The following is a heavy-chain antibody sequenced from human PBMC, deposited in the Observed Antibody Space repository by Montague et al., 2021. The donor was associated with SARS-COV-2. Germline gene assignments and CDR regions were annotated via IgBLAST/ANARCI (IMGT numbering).Heavy chain of an antibody. CDR1: GGSISSSSYY. Sequence: SETLSLTCTVSGGSISSSSYYWGWIRQPPGKGLEWIGCIYYSGRALCNPSLKSRVTISVDTSKNQFSLNLSSVTAADTAVYYCARLTVNYGDLWGYYHGMDVWGQGTTVTVSS. CDR3: ARLTVNYGDLWGYYHGMDV. V-gene: IGHV4-61*05. J-gene: IGHJ6*02. CDR2: IYYSGRA. D-gene: IGHD4-17*01.